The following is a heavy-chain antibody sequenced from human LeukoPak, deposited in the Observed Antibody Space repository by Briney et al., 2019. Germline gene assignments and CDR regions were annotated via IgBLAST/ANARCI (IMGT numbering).Heavy chain of an antibody. J-gene: IGHJ4*02. CDR3: ARDLRL. Sequence: GGSLRLSCAASGFTFSNYNMNWVRQAPGKGLEWVPSISSGGNYRYYADSVKGRFTISRDNAKNSLYLQMNSLRADDAAVYYCARDLRLWGQGTLVTVSS. V-gene: IGHV3-21*06. CDR2: ISSGGNYR. CDR1: GFTFSNYN.